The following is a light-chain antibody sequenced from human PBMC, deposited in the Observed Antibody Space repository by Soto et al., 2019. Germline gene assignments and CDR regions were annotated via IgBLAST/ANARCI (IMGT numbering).Light chain of an antibody. J-gene: IGKJ2*01. Sequence: DIVMTQSPLSLPVTPGEPASISCRSSQSLLRSSGYNYLHWYLQKPGQSPQLLIYLASSRASGVPDRFSGSGSGTDFTLEISRVEAEDVGVYYFMQPLQGLTFGQGTKLEIK. V-gene: IGKV2-28*01. CDR1: QSLLRSSGYNY. CDR3: MQPLQGLT. CDR2: LAS.